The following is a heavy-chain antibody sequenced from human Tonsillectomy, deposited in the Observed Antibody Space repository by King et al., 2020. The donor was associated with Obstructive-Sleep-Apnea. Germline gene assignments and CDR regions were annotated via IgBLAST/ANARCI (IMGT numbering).Heavy chain of an antibody. J-gene: IGHJ4*02. D-gene: IGHD6-19*01. CDR3: ARRFPYSSGWYFGY. Sequence: VQLVESGGGLVQPGGSLRLSCAASRFTFSSYAMSWVRQAPGKGLEWVSAISGSGDYTYYADSVKGRFTISRDNSRNTLYLQMNSLRAENTAVYYCARRFPYSSGWYFGYWGQGTLVTVSS. CDR2: ISGSGDYT. V-gene: IGHV3-23*04. CDR1: RFTFSSYA.